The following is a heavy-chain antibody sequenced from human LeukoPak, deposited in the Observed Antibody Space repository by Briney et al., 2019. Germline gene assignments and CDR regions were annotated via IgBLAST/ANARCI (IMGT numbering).Heavy chain of an antibody. D-gene: IGHD3-3*01. Sequence: ASVKVSCKASGYTSTSYAMNWVRQAPGQGLEWMGWINTNTGNPTYAQGFTGRFVFSLDTSVSTAYLQISSLKAEDTAVYYCARRAHTAIFVNWFDLWGQGTLVSVSS. V-gene: IGHV7-4-1*02. CDR2: INTNTGNP. J-gene: IGHJ5*02. CDR1: GYTSTSYA. CDR3: ARRAHTAIFVNWFDL.